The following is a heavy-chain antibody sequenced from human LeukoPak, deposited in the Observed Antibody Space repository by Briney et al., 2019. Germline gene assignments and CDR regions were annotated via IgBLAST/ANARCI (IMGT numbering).Heavy chain of an antibody. D-gene: IGHD2-15*01. CDR1: GGYFSGYY. CDR2: INHSGST. V-gene: IGHV4-34*01. J-gene: IGHJ4*02. CDR3: ARGGAYCSGGSCNVFDY. Sequence: SETLSLTCAVYGGYFSGYYWSWIRQPPGKGLEWIGKINHSGSTNYNPSLKSRVTISVDTSKNQFSLKLSSVTAADTAVYYCARGGAYCSGGSCNVFDYWGQGTLVTVSS.